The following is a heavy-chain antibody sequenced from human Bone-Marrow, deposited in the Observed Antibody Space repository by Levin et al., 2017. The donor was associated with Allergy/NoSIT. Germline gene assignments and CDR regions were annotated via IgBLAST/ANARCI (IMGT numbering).Heavy chain of an antibody. CDR2: ISSSSSTI. D-gene: IGHD3-10*01. CDR3: ARYRRGITMVRGVIIDYYYFDY. V-gene: IGHV3-48*01. CDR1: GFTFSSYS. Sequence: GGSLRLSCAASGFTFSSYSMNWVRQAPGKGLEWVSYISSSSSTIYYADSVKGRFTISRDNAKNSLYLQMNSLRAEDTAVYYCARYRRGITMVRGVIIDYYYFDYWGQGTLVTVSS. J-gene: IGHJ4*02.